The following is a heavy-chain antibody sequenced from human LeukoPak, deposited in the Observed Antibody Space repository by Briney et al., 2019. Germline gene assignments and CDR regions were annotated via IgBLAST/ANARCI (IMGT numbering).Heavy chain of an antibody. CDR2: IWYDGSNA. V-gene: IGHV3-33*01. Sequence: GGSPRLSCAASGFTFSSHAMHWVRQAPGKGLEWVAVIWYDGSNAHYADSVKGRLTISRDNSKNTLYLQVNSLRAEDTAVYYCARRNLDAFDIWGQGTMVTVSS. CDR1: GFTFSSHA. CDR3: ARRNLDAFDI. D-gene: IGHD1-14*01. J-gene: IGHJ3*02.